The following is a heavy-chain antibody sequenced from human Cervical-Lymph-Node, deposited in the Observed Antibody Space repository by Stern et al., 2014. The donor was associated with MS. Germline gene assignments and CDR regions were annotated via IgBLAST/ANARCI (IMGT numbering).Heavy chain of an antibody. J-gene: IGHJ3*02. D-gene: IGHD5-18*01. V-gene: IGHV1-69*01. Sequence: QVQLVQSGAEVKKPGSSVKVSCKASGGTLSSYTISWERQAPGQGLEWIGGIIPICGTATDAQKFQGRVTITADESTSTAYMELSSLRSEDTAVFYCARALERGYSYGYHAFDIWGQGTMGTVSS. CDR3: ARALERGYSYGYHAFDI. CDR2: IIPICGTA. CDR1: GGTLSSYT.